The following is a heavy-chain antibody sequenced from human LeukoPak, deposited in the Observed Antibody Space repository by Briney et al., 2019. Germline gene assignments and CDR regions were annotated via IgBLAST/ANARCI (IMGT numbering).Heavy chain of an antibody. CDR1: GGSFSGYY. CDR3: ARRRRPDIVVVVAATPYNWFDP. Sequence: SESLSRTCAVYGGSFSGYYWRWIRQPPGKGMEWIGEINHSGSTNYNPSLKSRVTISVDTSKNQFSLKLSSVTAADTAVYYCARRRRPDIVVVVAATPYNWFDPWGQGTLVTVSS. D-gene: IGHD2-15*01. CDR2: INHSGST. J-gene: IGHJ5*02. V-gene: IGHV4-34*01.